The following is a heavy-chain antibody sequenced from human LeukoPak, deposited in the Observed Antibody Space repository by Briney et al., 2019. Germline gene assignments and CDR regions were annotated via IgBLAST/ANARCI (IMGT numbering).Heavy chain of an antibody. V-gene: IGHV3-48*03. CDR1: GFTFSSYE. J-gene: IGHJ4*02. D-gene: IGHD3-3*01. Sequence: GGSLRLSCAASGFTFSSYEMNWVRQAPGKGLEWVSYISSSGSTIYYADSVKGRFTISRDNAKNSLYLQMNSLRAEDTAVYYCARALTYYDFWSGYRYYFDHWGQGTLVTVSS. CDR2: ISSSGSTI. CDR3: ARALTYYDFWSGYRYYFDH.